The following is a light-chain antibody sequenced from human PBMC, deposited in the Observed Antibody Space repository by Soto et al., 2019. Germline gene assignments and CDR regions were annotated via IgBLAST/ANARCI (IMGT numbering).Light chain of an antibody. V-gene: IGKV3-15*01. CDR1: QGIGDA. CDR2: DTS. CDR3: QPHNNWPLT. J-gene: IGKJ4*02. Sequence: EVVMRQSPATLSVSPGEGVTRSFRARQGIGDALAWYQHEPGQTPRPLIHDTSPRAPGVPAKFSGSSSGPEFTLTINSLQSEDFAIYYCQPHNNWPLTVGGGTKVDIK.